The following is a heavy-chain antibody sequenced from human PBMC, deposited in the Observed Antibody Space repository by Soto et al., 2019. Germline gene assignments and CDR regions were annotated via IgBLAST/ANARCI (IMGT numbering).Heavy chain of an antibody. J-gene: IGHJ6*02. CDR3: ARAAAYFYHYYYAMDV. Sequence: QVQLVESGGGVVQPGKSLRLSCAASRFTFSSYAMDWVRQAPGKGLEWVAVISHDGSEKYYGDSVKGRFTISRDNPKNTVYLQMNSLRPEDTAVYYCARAAAYFYHYYYAMDVWGQGTAATVSS. CDR2: ISHDGSEK. CDR1: RFTFSSYA. D-gene: IGHD6-13*01. V-gene: IGHV3-30-3*01.